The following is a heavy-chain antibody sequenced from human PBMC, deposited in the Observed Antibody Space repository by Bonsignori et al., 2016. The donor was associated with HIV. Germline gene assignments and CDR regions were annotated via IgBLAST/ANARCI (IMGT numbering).Heavy chain of an antibody. D-gene: IGHD6-13*01. J-gene: IGHJ4*02. Sequence: GGSLRLSCAASGFTFSSYAMHWVRQAPGKGLEWVAVISYDGSNKYYADSVKGRFTISRDNSKNTLYLQMNSLRAEDTAVYYCARGGSIAAAGNGRYYFDYWGQGTLVTVSS. CDR1: GFTFSSYA. CDR3: ARGGSIAAAGNGRYYFDY. V-gene: IGHV3-30-3*01. CDR2: ISYDGSNK.